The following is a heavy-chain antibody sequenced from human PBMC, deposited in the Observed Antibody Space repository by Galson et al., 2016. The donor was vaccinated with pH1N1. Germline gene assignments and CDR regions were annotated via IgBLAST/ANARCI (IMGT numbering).Heavy chain of an antibody. CDR2: IFYGGST. J-gene: IGHJ6*02. CDR3: ARGGFYYDSSGPSYGMDV. V-gene: IGHV4-59*12. Sequence: LRLSCAASGFTFDDYAMHWVRQPPGKGPEWIGCIFYGGSTNYNPSLKSRVTISVDTSKKHLSLKLNSVTPEDTAVYYCARGGFYYDSSGPSYGMDVWGQGTTVTVSS. D-gene: IGHD3-22*01. CDR1: GFTFDDYA.